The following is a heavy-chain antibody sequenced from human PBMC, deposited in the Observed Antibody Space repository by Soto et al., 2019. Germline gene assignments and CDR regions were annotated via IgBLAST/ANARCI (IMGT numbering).Heavy chain of an antibody. J-gene: IGHJ4*02. CDR1: GFTFSSYA. CDR2: ISSNGGST. CDR3: VKDLPPPRTTVTTDDY. D-gene: IGHD4-17*01. Sequence: GGSLRLSCSASGFTFSSYAMHWVRQAPGKGLEYVSAISSNGGSTYYADSVKGRFTISRDNSKNTLYLQMSSLRAEDTAVYYCVKDLPPPRTTVTTDDYWGQGTLVTVSS. V-gene: IGHV3-64D*08.